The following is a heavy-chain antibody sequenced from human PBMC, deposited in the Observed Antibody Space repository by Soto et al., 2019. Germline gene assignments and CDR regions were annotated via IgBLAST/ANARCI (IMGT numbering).Heavy chain of an antibody. Sequence: QVQLVESGGGVVQPGRSLRLSCAASGFTFSFYGMHWVRQAPGKGLEWVAVIWHDGSNKSYADSVKGRFTISRDNSDNTLYLKMNILRAEETAIYYGAREAMIVSLKWFDPWGQGTLVTVSS. D-gene: IGHD3-22*01. CDR3: AREAMIVSLKWFDP. CDR1: GFTFSFYG. J-gene: IGHJ5*02. V-gene: IGHV3-33*01. CDR2: IWHDGSNK.